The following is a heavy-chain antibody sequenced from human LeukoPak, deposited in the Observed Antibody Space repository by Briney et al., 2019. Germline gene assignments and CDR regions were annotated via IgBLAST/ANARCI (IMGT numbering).Heavy chain of an antibody. Sequence: GESLKISCKGSGYSFITYWISWVRHMPGKGLEWMGRIDPTDSSTKYSPSFQGHVTISADKSISTAYLQWRSLKASDTAVYYCATHYGSGTYKLGYWGQGTLVTVSS. J-gene: IGHJ4*02. V-gene: IGHV5-10-1*01. D-gene: IGHD3-10*01. CDR3: ATHYGSGTYKLGY. CDR1: GYSFITYW. CDR2: IDPTDSST.